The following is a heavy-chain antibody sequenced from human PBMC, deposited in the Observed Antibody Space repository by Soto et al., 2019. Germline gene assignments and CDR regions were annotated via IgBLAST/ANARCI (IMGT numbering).Heavy chain of an antibody. CDR2: ISYDGSNK. V-gene: IGHV3-30-3*01. D-gene: IGHD1-26*01. Sequence: GGSLRLSCAASGFTYSSYAMHWVRQAPGKGLEWVAVISYDGSNKYYADSVKGRFTISRDNSKNTLYLQMNSLRAEDTAVYYCARASGSYYYFDYWGQGTLVTVSS. J-gene: IGHJ4*02. CDR3: ARASGSYYYFDY. CDR1: GFTYSSYA.